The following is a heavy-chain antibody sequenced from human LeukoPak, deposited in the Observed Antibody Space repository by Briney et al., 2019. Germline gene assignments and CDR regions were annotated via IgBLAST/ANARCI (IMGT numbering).Heavy chain of an antibody. V-gene: IGHV1-69*05. J-gene: IGHJ5*02. CDR1: GGTFSSYA. D-gene: IGHD6-13*01. CDR2: IIPIFGTA. CDR3: ARAPRGIAAARFWFDP. Sequence: ASVKVSCKASGGTFSSYAISWVRQAPGQGLEWMGGIIPIFGTANYAQKFQGRVTITTDESTSTAYMELSSLRSEDTAVYYCARAPRGIAAARFWFDPWGQGTLVTVSS.